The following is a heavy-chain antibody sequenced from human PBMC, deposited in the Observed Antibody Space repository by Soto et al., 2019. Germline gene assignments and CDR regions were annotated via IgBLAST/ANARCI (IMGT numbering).Heavy chain of an antibody. J-gene: IGHJ4*02. CDR2: IKSKTDGGKT. D-gene: IGHD1-26*01. Sequence: EVQLVESGGGLVKPGGSLRLSCAASGFTFSNAWMSWVRQAPGKGLEWVGRIKSKTDGGKTDYAAPVKGRFTISRDDSKNTLYLQMNSLKTADTAVYYCTTDPPRGSWDGYFDYWGQGTLVTVSS. CDR3: TTDPPRGSWDGYFDY. V-gene: IGHV3-15*01. CDR1: GFTFSNAW.